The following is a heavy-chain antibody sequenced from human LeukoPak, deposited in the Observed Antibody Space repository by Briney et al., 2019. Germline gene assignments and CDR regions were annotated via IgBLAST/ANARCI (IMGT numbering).Heavy chain of an antibody. D-gene: IGHD2-2*01. CDR1: GGSIVSSTNY. CDR3: ARVPSQTLPPYQQYYFDY. Sequence: SETLSLTCTVFGGSIVSSTNYWAWVRQPPGKGLEWIGEINHSGSTNYNPSLKSRVTISVDTSKNQFSLKLSSVTAADTAVYYCARVPSQTLPPYQQYYFDYWGQGTLVTVSS. J-gene: IGHJ4*02. CDR2: INHSGST. V-gene: IGHV4-39*07.